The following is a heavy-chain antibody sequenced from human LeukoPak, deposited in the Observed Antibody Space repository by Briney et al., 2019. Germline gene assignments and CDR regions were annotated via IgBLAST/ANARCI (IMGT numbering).Heavy chain of an antibody. Sequence: ASVKVSCKASGYTFTSYYMHWVRRAPGHGLEWMGIINPSGGSTSYAQKFQGRVTMTRDTSTSTAYMELSSLRSEDTAVYYCARDVRYCSGGSCYPDAFDIWGQGTMVTVSS. CDR3: ARDVRYCSGGSCYPDAFDI. CDR1: GYTFTSYY. V-gene: IGHV1-46*01. J-gene: IGHJ3*02. CDR2: INPSGGST. D-gene: IGHD2-15*01.